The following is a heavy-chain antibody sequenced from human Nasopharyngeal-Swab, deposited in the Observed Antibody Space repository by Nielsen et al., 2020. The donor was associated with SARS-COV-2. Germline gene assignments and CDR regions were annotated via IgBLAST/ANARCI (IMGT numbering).Heavy chain of an antibody. CDR3: ARPRQRSWYPESNYYGMDV. J-gene: IGHJ6*02. Sequence: WIRQPPGKALEWLAYIFSNEEKSYSTSLKSRLTISKDTSKSQVVLTMTNMDPVDTASYYCARPRQRSWYPESNYYGMDVWGQGTTVTVSS. V-gene: IGHV2-26*01. CDR2: IFSNEEK. D-gene: IGHD6-13*01.